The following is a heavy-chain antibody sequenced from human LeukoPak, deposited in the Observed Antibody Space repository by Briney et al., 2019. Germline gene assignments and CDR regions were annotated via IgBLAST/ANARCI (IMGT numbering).Heavy chain of an antibody. D-gene: IGHD4-17*01. Sequence: ASVKVSCKASGYTFTSYAMNWVRQAPGQGLEWMGWINANTGNPTYAQGFTGRFVFSLDTSVSTAYLQISSLKAEDTAVYYCARLDHDYGDYPSRDFDYWGQGTLVTVSS. CDR3: ARLDHDYGDYPSRDFDY. V-gene: IGHV7-4-1*02. CDR1: GYTFTSYA. J-gene: IGHJ4*02. CDR2: INANTGNP.